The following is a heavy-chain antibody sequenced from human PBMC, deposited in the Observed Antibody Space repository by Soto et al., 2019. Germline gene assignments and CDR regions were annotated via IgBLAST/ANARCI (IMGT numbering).Heavy chain of an antibody. J-gene: IGHJ5*02. D-gene: IGHD2-15*01. CDR2: INGSSSTM. CDR1: GFTFDIYS. V-gene: IGHV3-48*02. Sequence: EVQLVESGGGLVQRGGSLRLSCAASGFTFDIYSMNWVRQAPGKGLEWISYINGSSSTMYYADSVKGRFIISRDNADNSLYLQMNSLRDADTAVYYCARGDRFRCSGDRCFSDGLFLSWGQGTLVTVSS. CDR3: ARGDRFRCSGDRCFSDGLFLS.